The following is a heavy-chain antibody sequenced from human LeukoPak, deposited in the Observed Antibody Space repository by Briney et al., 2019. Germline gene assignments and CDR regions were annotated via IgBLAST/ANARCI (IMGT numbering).Heavy chain of an antibody. Sequence: KSGGSLRLSCAASGFTFSGYSMNWVRQAPGKGLEWVSSISSSSSYIYYADSVKGRFTISRDNAKNSLYLQMNSLRAEDTAVYYCARCGFGELFSPQYYYMDVWGKGTTVTISS. CDR1: GFTFSGYS. CDR3: ARCGFGELFSPQYYYMDV. D-gene: IGHD3-10*01. CDR2: ISSSSSYI. J-gene: IGHJ6*03. V-gene: IGHV3-21*01.